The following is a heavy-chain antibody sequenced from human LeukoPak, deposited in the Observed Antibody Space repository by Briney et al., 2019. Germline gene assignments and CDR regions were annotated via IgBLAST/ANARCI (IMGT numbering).Heavy chain of an antibody. V-gene: IGHV3-48*01. CDR2: ISSSSSTI. J-gene: IGHJ6*03. CDR1: GFTFSSYS. CDR3: ARVGYSYGYYYYYYMDV. D-gene: IGHD5-18*01. Sequence: GGSLRLSCAASGFTFSSYSMNWVRQAPGKGLEWVSYISSSSSTIYYADSVKGRFTISRDNAKNSLYLQMNSLRAEDTAVYYCARVGYSYGYYYYYYMDVWGKGTTVTVSS.